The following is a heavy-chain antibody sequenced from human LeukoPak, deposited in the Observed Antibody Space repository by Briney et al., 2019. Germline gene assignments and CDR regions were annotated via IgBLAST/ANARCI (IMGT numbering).Heavy chain of an antibody. V-gene: IGHV3-49*04. CDR1: GFTFGDYA. CDR3: TTDYDFWSGYYGYYYYGMDV. D-gene: IGHD3-3*01. Sequence: GGSLRLSCTASGFTFGDYAMSWVRQAPGKGLEWVGFIRSKAYGGTTEYAASVKGRFTISRDDSKSIAYLQMNSLKTEDTAVYYCTTDYDFWSGYYGYYYYGMDVWAKGPRSPSP. J-gene: IGHJ6*02. CDR2: IRSKAYGGTT.